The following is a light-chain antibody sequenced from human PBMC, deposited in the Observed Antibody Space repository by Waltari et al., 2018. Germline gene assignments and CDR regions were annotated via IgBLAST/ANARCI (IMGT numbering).Light chain of an antibody. CDR2: DTS. CDR3: QQYNNWPPLYT. J-gene: IGKJ2*01. V-gene: IGKV3-15*01. Sequence: EIVMTQSPATLSMSPGERAPLSCRASQSISTNLAWYQQRPGQAPRLLIYDTSTRATGIPVKFSGSWSGTEFTLTISDLQPEDFAVYYCQQYNNWPPLYTFGQGTKLDIK. CDR1: QSISTN.